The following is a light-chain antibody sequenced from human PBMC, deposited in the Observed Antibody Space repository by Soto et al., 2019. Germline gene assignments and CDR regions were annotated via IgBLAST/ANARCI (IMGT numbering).Light chain of an antibody. CDR3: QQYGSSPPT. V-gene: IGKV3-20*01. CDR2: GAS. Sequence: LTQSPSFLSASVGDRVTITCRASQGISRDLAWYQQKPGQGPRLLIYGASSRATGTPDRFSGSGSGTDFTLTINRLEPEDFALYYCQQYGSSPPTFGQGTKVDI. J-gene: IGKJ1*01. CDR1: QGISRD.